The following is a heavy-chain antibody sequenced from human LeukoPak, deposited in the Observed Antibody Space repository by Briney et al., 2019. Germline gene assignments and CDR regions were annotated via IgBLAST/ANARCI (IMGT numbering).Heavy chain of an antibody. CDR1: GGSFSGYY. CDR2: INHSGST. Sequence: PSETLSLTCAVYGGSFSGYYWSWIRQPPGKGLEWIGEINHSGSTNYNPSLKSRVTISVDTSKNQFSLKLSSVTAADTAVYYCARTPTSYYDFWSGYYTTQDYYYGMDVWGQGTTVTVSS. V-gene: IGHV4-34*01. D-gene: IGHD3-3*01. CDR3: ARTPTSYYDFWSGYYTTQDYYYGMDV. J-gene: IGHJ6*02.